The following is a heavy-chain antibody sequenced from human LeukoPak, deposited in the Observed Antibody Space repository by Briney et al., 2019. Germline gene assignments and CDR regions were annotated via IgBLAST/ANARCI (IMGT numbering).Heavy chain of an antibody. J-gene: IGHJ4*02. Sequence: GESLKISCKGSGYSFTSYWIGWVRQMPGKGLEWVGIIYPGDSDTGYSPSFQGQVTISADKSISTAYLQWSSLKASDTAMYYCARWDYDILTGYWQGYFDYWGQGTLVTVSS. CDR2: IYPGDSDT. V-gene: IGHV5-51*01. CDR1: GYSFTSYW. CDR3: ARWDYDILTGYWQGYFDY. D-gene: IGHD3-9*01.